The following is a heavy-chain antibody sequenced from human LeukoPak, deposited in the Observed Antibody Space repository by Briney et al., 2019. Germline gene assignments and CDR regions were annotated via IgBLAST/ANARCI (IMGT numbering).Heavy chain of an antibody. CDR3: ARGGLVSSYGQSHFDY. Sequence: ASVKVSCKASGGTFSSYTISWVRQAPGQGLEWMGRIIPIFGTANYAQKFQGRVTITTDESTSTAYMELSSLRSEDTAVYYCARGGLVSSYGQSHFDYWGQGTLVTVSS. J-gene: IGHJ4*02. V-gene: IGHV1-69*05. D-gene: IGHD5-18*01. CDR1: GGTFSSYT. CDR2: IIPIFGTA.